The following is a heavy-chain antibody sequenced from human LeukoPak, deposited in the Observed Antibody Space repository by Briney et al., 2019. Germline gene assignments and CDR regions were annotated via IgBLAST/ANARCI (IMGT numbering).Heavy chain of an antibody. V-gene: IGHV4-59*12. Sequence: SETLSLTCTVSGGSISSYYWSWIRQPPGKGLEWIGYIYYSGSTNYNPSLKSRVTISVDTSKNQFSLKLSSVTAADTAVYYCARERSSQNYFDYWGQGTLVTVSS. D-gene: IGHD6-13*01. J-gene: IGHJ4*02. CDR3: ARERSSQNYFDY. CDR1: GGSISSYY. CDR2: IYYSGST.